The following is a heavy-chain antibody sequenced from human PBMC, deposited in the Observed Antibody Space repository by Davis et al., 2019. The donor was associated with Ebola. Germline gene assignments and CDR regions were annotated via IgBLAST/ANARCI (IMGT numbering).Heavy chain of an antibody. J-gene: IGHJ3*02. CDR3: TTDIISANAFDI. D-gene: IGHD1-14*01. V-gene: IGHV3-15*01. CDR1: GFTFSNAW. CDR2: IKSKTDGGTT. Sequence: GESLKISCAASGFTFSNAWMSWVRQAPGKGLEWVGRIKSKTDGGTTDYAAPVKGRFTISRDDSKNTLYLQMNSLKTEDTAVYYCTTDIISANAFDIWGQGTMVTVSS.